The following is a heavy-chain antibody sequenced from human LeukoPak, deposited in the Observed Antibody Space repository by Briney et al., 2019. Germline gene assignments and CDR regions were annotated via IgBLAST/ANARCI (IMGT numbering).Heavy chain of an antibody. CDR1: GFTFSNYD. CDR2: ISSSGSTI. J-gene: IGHJ4*02. D-gene: IGHD2-21*01. Sequence: GGSLRLSCVASGFTFSNYDMNWVRQAPGKALEWVSYISSSGSTIYYADSVKGRFTISRDNAKNSLYLQMNSLRAEDTAVYYCARSRRHPTYYFDYWGQGTLVTVSS. CDR3: ARSRRHPTYYFDY. V-gene: IGHV3-48*03.